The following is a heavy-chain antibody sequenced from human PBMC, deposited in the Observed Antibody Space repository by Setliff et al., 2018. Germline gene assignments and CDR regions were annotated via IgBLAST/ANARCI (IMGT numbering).Heavy chain of an antibody. J-gene: IGHJ6*03. V-gene: IGHV3-30*03. D-gene: IGHD3-22*01. CDR3: ARLALTGYDSSGYYYALEYYYYMDV. Sequence: GGSLRLSCAASGFTFSSYAMTWVRQAPGKGLEWVAVISYDASNKYYADSVKGRFTISRDNANQSLYLQMNSLRAEDTAVYYCARLALTGYDSSGYYYALEYYYYMDVWGKGTTVTVSS. CDR2: ISYDASNK. CDR1: GFTFSSYA.